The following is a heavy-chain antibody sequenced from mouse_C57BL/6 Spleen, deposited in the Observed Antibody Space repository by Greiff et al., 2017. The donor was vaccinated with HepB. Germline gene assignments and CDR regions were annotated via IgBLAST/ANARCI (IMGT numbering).Heavy chain of an antibody. J-gene: IGHJ4*01. CDR3: ARDDYENAMDY. CDR1: GYTFTSYW. CDR2: IHPNSGSN. V-gene: IGHV1-64*01. Sequence: QVQLQQPGAELVKPGASVKLSCKASGYTFTSYWMHWVKQRPGQGLVWIGMIHPNSGSNDYNEKFKSKATLTVDKSSSTAYMQLSSLTSEDSAVYYCARDDYENAMDYWGQGTSVTVSS. D-gene: IGHD2-4*01.